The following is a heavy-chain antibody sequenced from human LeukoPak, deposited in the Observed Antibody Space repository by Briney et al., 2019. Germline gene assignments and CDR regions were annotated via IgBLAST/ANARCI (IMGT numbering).Heavy chain of an antibody. J-gene: IGHJ4*02. CDR2: IYYSGST. V-gene: IGHV4-39*01. CDR3: ARQAQMATIHVVDYFDY. D-gene: IGHD5-24*01. Sequence: SETLSLTCTVSGGSISSSSYYWGWIRQPPGKGLEWIGSIYYSGSTYYNPSLKSRVTISVDTSKNQFSLKLSSVTAADTAVYYCARQAQMATIHVVDYFDYWGQGTLVTVSS. CDR1: GGSISSSSYY.